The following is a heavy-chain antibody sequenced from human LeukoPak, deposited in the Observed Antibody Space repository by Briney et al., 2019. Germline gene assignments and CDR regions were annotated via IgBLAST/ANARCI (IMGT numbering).Heavy chain of an antibody. CDR2: VYFSGYT. J-gene: IGHJ4*02. D-gene: IGHD6-13*01. CDR1: GGPMSGDSLTESNYY. Sequence: PSETLSLTCTVSGGPMSGDSLTESNYYWVWIRQPPGKGLEWIGSVYFSGYTYYTPSLKSRVTISVDTSKNQFSLNLTSVTAADTAVYYCVRDPPAAAGDYWGQGTLVTVSS. CDR3: VRDPPAAAGDY. V-gene: IGHV4-39*07.